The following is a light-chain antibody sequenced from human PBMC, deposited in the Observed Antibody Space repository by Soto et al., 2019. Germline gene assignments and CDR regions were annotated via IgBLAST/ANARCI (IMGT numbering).Light chain of an antibody. J-gene: IGLJ1*01. CDR3: ISQSWSGTRV. CDR2: EVS. V-gene: IGLV2-14*01. Sequence: QSVLTQPASVSGSPGQSITISCTGTSSDVGGYKHVSWYQHHPGKAPKLIIYEVSNRPSGVSNRFSGSKSAYAASLTISGLQAEDEADYYCISQSWSGTRVFGTGTKVTVL. CDR1: SSDVGGYKH.